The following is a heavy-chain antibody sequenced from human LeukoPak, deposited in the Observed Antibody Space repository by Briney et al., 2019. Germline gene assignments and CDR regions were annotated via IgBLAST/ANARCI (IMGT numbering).Heavy chain of an antibody. V-gene: IGHV3-21*01. Sequence: GGSLRLSCAASGFTFSNAWMSWVRQAPGKGLEWVSSISSSSSYIYYADSVKGRFTISRDNAKNSLYLQMNSLRAEDTAVYYCARDSTYYYDSSGYFDYWGQGTLVTVSS. CDR3: ARDSTYYYDSSGYFDY. CDR2: ISSSSSYI. CDR1: GFTFSNAW. D-gene: IGHD3-22*01. J-gene: IGHJ4*02.